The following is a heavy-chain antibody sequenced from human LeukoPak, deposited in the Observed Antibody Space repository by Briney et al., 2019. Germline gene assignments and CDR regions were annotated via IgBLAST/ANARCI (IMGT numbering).Heavy chain of an antibody. CDR1: GYSFTNYW. D-gene: IGHD3-22*01. Sequence: GESLQISCQGSGYSFTNYWIGWVRQMPGKGLEWMGIIYPGDSDTRYSPSFQGQVTISADKSISTAYLQWSSLKASDTAMYYCARLGYYYDSSGYYFDYWGQGTLVTVSS. V-gene: IGHV5-51*01. CDR2: IYPGDSDT. CDR3: ARLGYYYDSSGYYFDY. J-gene: IGHJ4*02.